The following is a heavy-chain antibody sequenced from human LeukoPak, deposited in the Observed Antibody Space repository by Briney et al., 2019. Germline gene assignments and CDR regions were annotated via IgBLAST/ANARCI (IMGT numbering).Heavy chain of an antibody. J-gene: IGHJ4*02. CDR3: ARPIKGGYYGSFDD. V-gene: IGHV4-39*01. Sequence: SETLSLTCTVSGGSISSTNYHWGWIRQPPGKGLEWIGSINYSGSTDYNPSLKSRVTVSVDTSKNQYSLKLRSVTAADTAVYYCARPIKGGYYGSFDDWGQGAL. D-gene: IGHD3-3*01. CDR2: INYSGST. CDR1: GGSISSTNYH.